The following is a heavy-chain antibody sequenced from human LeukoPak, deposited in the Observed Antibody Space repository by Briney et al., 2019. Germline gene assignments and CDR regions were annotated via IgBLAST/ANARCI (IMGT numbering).Heavy chain of an antibody. D-gene: IGHD6-13*01. Sequence: SETLSLTCTVSGGSISSSSYYWGWIRQPPGKGLEWIGYIYYSGSTNYNPSLKSRVTMSVDTSKNQFSLKLSSVTALDTAVYYCVRSSEQQLETWGQGTLVTVSS. CDR3: VRSSEQQLET. J-gene: IGHJ5*02. V-gene: IGHV4-61*05. CDR1: GGSISSSSYY. CDR2: IYYSGST.